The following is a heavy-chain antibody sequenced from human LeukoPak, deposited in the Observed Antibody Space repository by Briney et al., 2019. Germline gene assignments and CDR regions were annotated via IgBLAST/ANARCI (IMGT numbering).Heavy chain of an antibody. CDR1: GYTFTDNY. V-gene: IGHV1-18*04. CDR2: ISAYNGNT. J-gene: IGHJ4*02. CDR3: ARDSRLYYYDSSGYPFDY. Sequence: GASVKVSCKASGYTFTDNYMHWVRQAPGQGLEWMGWISAYNGNTNYAQKLQGRVTMTTDTSTSTAYMELRSLRSDDTAVYYCARDSRLYYYDSSGYPFDYWGQGTLVTVSS. D-gene: IGHD3-22*01.